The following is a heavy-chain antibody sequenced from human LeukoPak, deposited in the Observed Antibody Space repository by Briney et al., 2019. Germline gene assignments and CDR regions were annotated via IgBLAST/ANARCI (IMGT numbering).Heavy chain of an antibody. Sequence: GRSLRLSCAATGFTFDDYAMHWVRQAPGKGLEWVSGISWNSGSIGYADSVKGRFTISRDNAKNSLYLQMNSLRAEDTAVYYCARDSSGWFPGHYYMDVWGKGTRSPSP. CDR1: GFTFDDYA. CDR2: ISWNSGSI. J-gene: IGHJ6*03. V-gene: IGHV3-9*01. D-gene: IGHD6-19*01. CDR3: ARDSSGWFPGHYYMDV.